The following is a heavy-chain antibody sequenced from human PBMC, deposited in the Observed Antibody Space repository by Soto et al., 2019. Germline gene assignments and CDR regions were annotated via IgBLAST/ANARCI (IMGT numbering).Heavy chain of an antibody. J-gene: IGHJ4*02. CDR2: MNPNSANT. V-gene: IGHV1-8*01. CDR1: GYTFTSYD. Sequence: QVQLVQSGAEVKKPGASVKVSCKASGYTFTSYDINWVRQATGQGLEWMGWMNPNSANTGYAQKFQGRVTMTRNTSISTAYMELSSLKFEDTAIFYCVRDAPIGSTFSGYEAIDSWGQGTLLIVSS. CDR3: VRDAPIGSTFSGYEAIDS. D-gene: IGHD5-12*01.